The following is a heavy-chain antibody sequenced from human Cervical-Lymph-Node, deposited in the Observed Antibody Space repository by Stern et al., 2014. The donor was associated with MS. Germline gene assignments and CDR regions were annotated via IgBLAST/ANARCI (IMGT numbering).Heavy chain of an antibody. CDR2: ISFDATNK. CDR3: ARDVRRELWLGGDAMDA. V-gene: IGHV3-30*03. Sequence: VQLVESGGGFVQPGRSLRLSCAASGFPFRAYGMHLVRQAPGRGLEWLAIISFDATNKKYADSVRGRFTVSRDNSKNTLYLQMSSLRPEDTAVYYCARDVRRELWLGGDAMDAWGQGTTVTVSS. CDR1: GFPFRAYG. D-gene: IGHD3-16*01. J-gene: IGHJ6*02.